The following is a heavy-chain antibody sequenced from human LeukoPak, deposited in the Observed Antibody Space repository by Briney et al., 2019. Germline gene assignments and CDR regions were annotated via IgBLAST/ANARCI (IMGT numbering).Heavy chain of an antibody. D-gene: IGHD5-18*01. CDR1: GFTVSSNY. CDR3: ANGGYSYGYWYYFDY. J-gene: IGHJ4*02. CDR2: IYSGGST. Sequence: GGSLRLSCAASGFTVSSNYMSWVRQAPGKGLEWVSVIYSGGSTYYADSVKGRFTISRDNSKNTLYLQMNSLRAEDTAVYYCANGGYSYGYWYYFDYWGQGTLVTVSS. V-gene: IGHV3-53*01.